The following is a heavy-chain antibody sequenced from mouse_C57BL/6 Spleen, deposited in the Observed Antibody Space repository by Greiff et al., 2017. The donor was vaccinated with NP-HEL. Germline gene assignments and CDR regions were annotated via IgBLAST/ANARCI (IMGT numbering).Heavy chain of an antibody. V-gene: IGHV1-42*01. D-gene: IGHD3-3*01. CDR3: ARRGGTLDY. CDR2: INPSTGGT. J-gene: IGHJ2*01. CDR1: GYSFTGYY. Sequence: VQLQQSGPELVKPGASVKISCKASGYSFTGYYMNWVKQSPEKSLEWIGEINPSTGGTTYNQKFKAKATLTVYKSTSTAYMQLKSLTSKDSAVYYCARRGGTLDYWGQGTTLTVSS.